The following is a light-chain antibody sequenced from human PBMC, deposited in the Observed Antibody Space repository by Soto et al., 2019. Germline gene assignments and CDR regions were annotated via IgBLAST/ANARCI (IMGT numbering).Light chain of an antibody. CDR3: QQYNKWPRT. CDR2: GAS. Sequence: EIVFTKSPATLSLSPGERASLSCRASQSVITNLAWYQQKPGQAPRLLIDGASTRAAIIPARFSGSGAGTEFTLTISSLQSEDFAVYYCQQYNKWPRTFGQGTKVDIK. CDR1: QSVITN. V-gene: IGKV3-15*01. J-gene: IGKJ1*01.